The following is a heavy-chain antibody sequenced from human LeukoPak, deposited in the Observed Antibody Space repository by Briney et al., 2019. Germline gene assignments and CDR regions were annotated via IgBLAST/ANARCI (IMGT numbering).Heavy chain of an antibody. CDR3: ARQRRIAAAGYNWFDP. Sequence: SETLSLTCAVYGGSFSGYYWSWIRQPPGKGLEWIGEINHSGSTNYNPSLKSRVTISVDTSKNQFSLKLSSVTAADTAVYYCARQRRIAAAGYNWFDPWGQGTLVTVSS. V-gene: IGHV4-34*01. CDR2: INHSGST. J-gene: IGHJ5*02. D-gene: IGHD6-13*01. CDR1: GGSFSGYY.